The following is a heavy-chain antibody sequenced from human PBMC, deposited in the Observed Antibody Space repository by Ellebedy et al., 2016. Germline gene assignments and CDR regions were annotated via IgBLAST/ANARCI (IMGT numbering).Heavy chain of an antibody. V-gene: IGHV3-53*05. J-gene: IGHJ6*03. D-gene: IGHD6-19*01. CDR1: GFTLSSNY. Sequence: GGSLRLSCAASGFTLSSNYMSWVRQAPGKGLEWVSVIYSGGSTYYTDSVKGRFTISRDNAKNSLHLQMNSLRPDDTAVYFCARESYSSGWRGDYNYYMDVWGRGTTVSVSS. CDR3: ARESYSSGWRGDYNYYMDV. CDR2: IYSGGST.